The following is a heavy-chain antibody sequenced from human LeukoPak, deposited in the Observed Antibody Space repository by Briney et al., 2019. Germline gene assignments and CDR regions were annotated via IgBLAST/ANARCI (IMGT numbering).Heavy chain of an antibody. CDR2: IYTSGST. CDR3: ARGVAPTDV. J-gene: IGHJ6*04. Sequence: SETLSLTCTVSGSISSYYWSWIRQPPGKGLEWIGYIYTSGSTNYNPSLKSRVTISVDTSKNQFSLKLSSVTAADTAVYYCARGVAPTDVWGKGTTVTVSS. V-gene: IGHV4-4*09. CDR1: GSISSYY.